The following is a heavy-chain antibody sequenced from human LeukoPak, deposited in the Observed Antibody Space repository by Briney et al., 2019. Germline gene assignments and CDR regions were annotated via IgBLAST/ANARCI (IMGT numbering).Heavy chain of an antibody. V-gene: IGHV3-30*02. Sequence: GGSLRLSCAASGFTFSSYSMNWVRQAPGKGLEWVAFIRYDGSNKYYADSVKGRFTISRDNSKNTVYVQMNSLRAEDTAVYYCAKDQRSYYASGSHYRGGNWFDPWGQGTLVTVSS. J-gene: IGHJ5*02. CDR1: GFTFSSYS. D-gene: IGHD3-10*01. CDR3: AKDQRSYYASGSHYRGGNWFDP. CDR2: IRYDGSNK.